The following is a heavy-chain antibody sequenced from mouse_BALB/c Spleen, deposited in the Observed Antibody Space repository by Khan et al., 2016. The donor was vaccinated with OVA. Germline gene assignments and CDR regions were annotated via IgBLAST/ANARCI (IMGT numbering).Heavy chain of an antibody. Sequence: QVRLQQSGPGLVAPSQSLSITCTISGFSLTNYGVHWVRQPPGKGLEWLVVIWSDGSTTYNSALKSRLTISKDNSKSQVFLKMNSLQTDDTARYFCARQPYYHYNIMDYWGQGTSVTVSS. CDR2: IWSDGST. V-gene: IGHV2-6-1*01. D-gene: IGHD2-10*01. J-gene: IGHJ4*01. CDR3: ARQPYYHYNIMDY. CDR1: GFSLTNYG.